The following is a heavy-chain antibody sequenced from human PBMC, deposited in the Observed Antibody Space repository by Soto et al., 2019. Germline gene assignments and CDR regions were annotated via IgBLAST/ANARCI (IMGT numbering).Heavy chain of an antibody. CDR2: ISSDGGNR. CDR1: GGTLRECS. V-gene: IGHV3-30-3*01. Sequence: AASGGTLRECSLHGCRQAPGKRLEWVTVISSDGGNRYYADSVKGRFTISRDNSKNTLYLQMNSLRGEDTAIYIFSYF. CDR3: SYF. J-gene: IGHJ2*01. D-gene: IGHD3-3*01.